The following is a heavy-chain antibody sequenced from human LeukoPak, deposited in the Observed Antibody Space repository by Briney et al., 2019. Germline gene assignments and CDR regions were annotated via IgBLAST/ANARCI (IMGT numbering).Heavy chain of an antibody. CDR1: GGSISSYY. CDR2: ISYSGST. V-gene: IGHV4-59*08. D-gene: IGHD3-22*01. CDR3: ARPSRTGSGWDAFDI. J-gene: IGHJ3*02. Sequence: SETLSLTCTVSGGSISSYYWSWIRQPPGKELEWIGHISYSGSTNYNPSLKSRVTISVDTSKNQFPLNLSSVTAADTAVYYCARPSRTGSGWDAFDIWGQGTMVTVSS.